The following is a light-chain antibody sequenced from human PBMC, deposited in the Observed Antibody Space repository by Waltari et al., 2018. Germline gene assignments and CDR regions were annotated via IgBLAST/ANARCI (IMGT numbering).Light chain of an antibody. CDR1: SSNIGSNY. Sequence: QSVLTQPPSASGTPGQRVTISCSGSSSNIGSNYVYWYQQLPGTTPELLIYRNTQRRSGIPDRFSGSSSGNTASLTITGAQAEEEADYYCNSRDSSGNHLVFGGGTKLTVL. V-gene: IGLV1-47*01. CDR3: NSRDSSGNHLV. J-gene: IGLJ3*02. CDR2: RNT.